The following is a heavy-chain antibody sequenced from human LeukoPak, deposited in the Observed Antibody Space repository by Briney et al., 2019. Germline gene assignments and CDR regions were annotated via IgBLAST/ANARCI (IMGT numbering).Heavy chain of an antibody. D-gene: IGHD4-17*01. CDR3: VLGHYGSFFDY. Sequence: QPGRSLRLSCAASGFTFSNYAMHWVRQAPGKGLEWVAAISDDGSGKFYSDSVKGRFAISRDNSKNTLYLQMNSLRADDTAVYYCVLGHYGSFFDYWGQGTLVTVSS. CDR1: GFTFSNYA. J-gene: IGHJ4*02. V-gene: IGHV3-30*09. CDR2: ISDDGSGK.